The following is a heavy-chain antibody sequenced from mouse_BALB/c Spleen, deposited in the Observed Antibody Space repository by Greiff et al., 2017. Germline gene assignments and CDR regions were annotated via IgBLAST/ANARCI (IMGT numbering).Heavy chain of an antibody. CDR3: ARDYDYDSAWFAY. V-gene: IGHV1-26*01. Sequence: EVQLQQSGPELVKPGASVKISCKASGYSFTGYYMHWVKQSHVKSLEWIGRINPYNGATSYNQNFKDKASLTVDKSSSTAYMELHSLTSEDSAVYYCARDYDYDSAWFAYWGQGTLVTVSA. CDR1: GYSFTGYY. CDR2: INPYNGAT. J-gene: IGHJ3*01. D-gene: IGHD2-4*01.